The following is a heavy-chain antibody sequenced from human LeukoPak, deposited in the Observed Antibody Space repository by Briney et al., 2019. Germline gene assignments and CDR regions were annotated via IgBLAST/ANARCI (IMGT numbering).Heavy chain of an antibody. D-gene: IGHD5-18*01. CDR1: GFTFSSYA. Sequence: GGSLRLSCAASGFTFSSYAIHWVRQAPGKGLEWVAVTSSDGSNKFYADSVKGRFTISRDNSKNILYLQMNSLRAEDTAVYYCAKGGYNYAPGLDYWGQGTLVTVSS. CDR3: AKGGYNYAPGLDY. J-gene: IGHJ4*02. CDR2: TSSDGSNK. V-gene: IGHV3-30*04.